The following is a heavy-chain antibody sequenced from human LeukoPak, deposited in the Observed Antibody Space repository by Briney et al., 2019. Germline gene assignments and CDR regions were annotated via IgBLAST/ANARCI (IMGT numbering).Heavy chain of an antibody. V-gene: IGHV3-7*01. J-gene: IGHJ4*02. CDR2: IKQDGSDK. CDR3: AREGDSSGYYDDC. CDR1: GFTFSGYW. Sequence: GGSLRLSCAASGFTFSGYWMSWVRQAPGKGLEWVANIKQDGSDKYYVDSVKGRFTISRDNDKNSLYLQMNSLRAEDTALYYCAREGDSSGYYDDCWGQGTLVTVSS. D-gene: IGHD3-22*01.